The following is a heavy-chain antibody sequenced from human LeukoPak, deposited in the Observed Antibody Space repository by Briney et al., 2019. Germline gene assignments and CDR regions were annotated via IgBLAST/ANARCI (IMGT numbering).Heavy chain of an antibody. J-gene: IGHJ6*03. V-gene: IGHV4-34*01. CDR1: GGSFSGYY. CDR2: INHSGST. Sequence: SETLSLTCAVYGGSFSGYYWSWIRQPPGKGLEWIGEINHSGSTNYNPSLKSRVTISVDTSKNQFSLKLSSVTAADTAVYYCARLYSSSWYWDYYYYMDVWGKGTTVTISS. CDR3: ARLYSSSWYWDYYYYMDV. D-gene: IGHD6-13*01.